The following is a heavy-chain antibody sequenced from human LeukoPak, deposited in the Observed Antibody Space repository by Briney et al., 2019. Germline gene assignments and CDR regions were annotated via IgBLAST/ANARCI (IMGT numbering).Heavy chain of an antibody. CDR2: THWDDEK. D-gene: IGHD3-10*01. CDR3: AHSYYFGSRSYYNVWFAP. CDR1: GFSLSTSGVG. V-gene: IGHV2-5*02. J-gene: IGHJ5*02. Sequence: SGPTLVNPTQTLTLTCTFSGFSLSTSGVGVGWIRQPPGLALQCHSETHWDDEKYYIPSLKTRLSISRDTSKNQVVLTMTNMDPLDTGTYFCAHSYYFGSRSYYNVWFAPWGLGTLVSVS.